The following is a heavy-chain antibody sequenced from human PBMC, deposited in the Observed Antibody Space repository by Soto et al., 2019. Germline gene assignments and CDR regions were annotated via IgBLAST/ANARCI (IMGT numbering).Heavy chain of an antibody. CDR2: IWYDGSNK. Sequence: QVQLVESGGGVVQPGRSLRLSCAASGFTFSSYGMHWVRQAPGKGLEWVAVIWYDGSNKYYADSVKGRFTISRDNSKNTQYLQMNSLRAEDTAVYYCAHSSGYYFFDYWGQGTLVTVSS. CDR1: GFTFSSYG. CDR3: AHSSGYYFFDY. V-gene: IGHV3-33*01. D-gene: IGHD3-22*01. J-gene: IGHJ4*02.